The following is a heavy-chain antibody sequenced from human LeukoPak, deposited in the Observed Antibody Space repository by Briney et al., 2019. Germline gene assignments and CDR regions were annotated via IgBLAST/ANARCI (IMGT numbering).Heavy chain of an antibody. CDR1: GFTFSSYS. V-gene: IGHV3-48*04. CDR3: ARENPYSSGRGGGFDY. J-gene: IGHJ4*02. Sequence: PGGSLRLSCAASGFTFSSYSMNWVRQAPGKGLEWVSYISSSSSTIYYADSVKGRFTISRDNAKNSLYLQMNSLRAEDTAVYYCARENPYSSGRGGGFDYWGQGTLVTVSS. CDR2: ISSSSSTI. D-gene: IGHD6-19*01.